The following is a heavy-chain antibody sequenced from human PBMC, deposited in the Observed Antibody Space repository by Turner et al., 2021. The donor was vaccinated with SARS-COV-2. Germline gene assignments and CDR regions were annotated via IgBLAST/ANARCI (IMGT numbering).Heavy chain of an antibody. D-gene: IGHD1-1*01. CDR3: ARYDYRLRQGFDV. CDR2: MNAGSGDT. V-gene: IGHV1-8*01. CDR1: GYPFTSYD. Sequence: QVQLVQSGAEVKNPGASVKVYCKASGYPFTSYDIDWVRQATGQVPEWVGYMNAGSGDTGHARRFQGRVTLTRDKSINTAYMELSGLSFEDTAIYYCARYDYRLRQGFDVWGQGTKVIVSS. J-gene: IGHJ3*01.